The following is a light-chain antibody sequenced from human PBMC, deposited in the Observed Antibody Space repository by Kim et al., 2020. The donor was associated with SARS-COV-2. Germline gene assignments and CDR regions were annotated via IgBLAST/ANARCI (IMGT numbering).Light chain of an antibody. V-gene: IGKV3-15*01. CDR3: QQYKSWWT. Sequence: SVSPGGRSTLSWRASQSVSIVFAWYQQQPGQAPRLLIYGASTGASGIAGRCSGGASGTLFIFTISILQSEDVAVYYWQQYKSWWTFGQGTKVEIK. CDR1: QSVSIV. CDR2: GAS. J-gene: IGKJ1*01.